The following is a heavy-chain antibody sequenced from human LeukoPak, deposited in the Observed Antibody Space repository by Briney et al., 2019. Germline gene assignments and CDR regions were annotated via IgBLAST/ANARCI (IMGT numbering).Heavy chain of an antibody. D-gene: IGHD3-10*01. CDR3: ARGLRYYGSGSFFDY. CDR2: ISAYNGNT. CDR1: GYTFTSYG. J-gene: IGHJ4*02. V-gene: IGHV1-18*01. Sequence: ASVKVSCKASGYTFTSYGISWVRQAHGQGLEWMGWISAYNGNTNYAQKLQGRVTMTTDTSTSTAYMELRSLRSDDTAVYYCARGLRYYGSGSFFDYWGQGTLVTVSS.